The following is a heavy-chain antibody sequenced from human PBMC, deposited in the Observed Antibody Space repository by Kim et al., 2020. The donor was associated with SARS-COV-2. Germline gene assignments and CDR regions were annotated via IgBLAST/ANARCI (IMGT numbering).Heavy chain of an antibody. CDR3: SRGNGYSSH. J-gene: IGHJ4*02. Sequence: SETLSLTCTVYGGSFSGYFWSWIRQPPGKGLEWLGEVNHSGSSNYNPSLKSRVSISLDTSKNQFSLKLSSVTAADTAIYYCSRGNGYSSHWGQGTLVTVAS. V-gene: IGHV4-34*01. CDR2: VNHSGSS. D-gene: IGHD5-18*01. CDR1: GGSFSGYF.